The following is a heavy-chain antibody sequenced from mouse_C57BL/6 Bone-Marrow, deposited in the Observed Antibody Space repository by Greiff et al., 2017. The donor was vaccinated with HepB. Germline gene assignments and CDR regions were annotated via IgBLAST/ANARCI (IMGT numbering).Heavy chain of an antibody. J-gene: IGHJ1*03. V-gene: IGHV1-50*01. CDR2: IDPSDSYT. CDR3: ARRDWIYDYDRNWYFDV. D-gene: IGHD2-4*01. CDR1: GYTFTSYW. Sequence: QVQLQQPGAELVKPGASVKLSCKAYGYTFTSYWMQWVKQRPGQGLEWIGEIDPSDSYTNYNQKFKGKATLTVDTSSSTAYMQLSSLTSEDSAVYYCARRDWIYDYDRNWYFDVWGTGTTVTVSS.